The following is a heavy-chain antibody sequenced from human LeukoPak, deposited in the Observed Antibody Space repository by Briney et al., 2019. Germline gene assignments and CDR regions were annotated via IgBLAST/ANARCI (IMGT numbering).Heavy chain of an antibody. J-gene: IGHJ3*02. V-gene: IGHV4-39*07. Sequence: PSESLSLTCTVSGGSLTSSSYYWGWLRQPPGKGLEWFGSVYYSGNTYYNSSLKSRVTISVDTSKNQFSLKMSSVTAADTAIYYCTREYGFMTTVFHAFDICGQGTMVTDSP. CDR2: VYYSGNT. CDR3: TREYGFMTTVFHAFDI. CDR1: GGSLTSSSYY. D-gene: IGHD4-17*01.